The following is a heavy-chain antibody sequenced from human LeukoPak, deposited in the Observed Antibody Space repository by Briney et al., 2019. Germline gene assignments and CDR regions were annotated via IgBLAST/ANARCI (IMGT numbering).Heavy chain of an antibody. CDR1: GGSISSYY. V-gene: IGHV4-59*01. D-gene: IGHD3-3*01. Sequence: PSETLPLTCTVSGGSISSYYWSWIRQPPGKGLEWIGYIYYSGSTNYNPSLKSRVTISVDTSKNQFSLKLSSVTAADTAVYYCARGGYDFPSGGDFDYWGQGTLVTVSS. CDR3: ARGGYDFPSGGDFDY. J-gene: IGHJ4*02. CDR2: IYYSGST.